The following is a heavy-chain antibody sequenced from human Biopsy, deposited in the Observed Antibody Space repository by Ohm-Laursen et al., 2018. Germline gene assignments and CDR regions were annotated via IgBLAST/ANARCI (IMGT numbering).Heavy chain of an antibody. D-gene: IGHD3-10*01. J-gene: IGHJ4*01. CDR2: VFYSGTT. CDR1: GSSIRTFDYY. V-gene: IGHV4-39*01. CDR3: ARIYFYGLGSSDFFFDA. Sequence: GTLSLTCSVSGSSIRTFDYYWGWVRQPPGKGLEWIGCVFYSGTTYYNPSLKGRVTISQDESNNQFSLTLTSVTARDTADYYCARIYFYGLGSSDFFFDAWGHGTPVAVSS.